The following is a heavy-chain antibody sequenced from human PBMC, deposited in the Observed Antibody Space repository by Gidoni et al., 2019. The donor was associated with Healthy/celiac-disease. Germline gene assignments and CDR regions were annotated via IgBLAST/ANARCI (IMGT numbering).Heavy chain of an antibody. CDR1: GLTFSCYA. D-gene: IGHD6-13*01. J-gene: IGHJ4*02. CDR2: ISYDGSNK. V-gene: IGHV3-30-3*01. Sequence: QVQLVASGGGVVQPGRSLRLSCAASGLTFSCYAMHWVRQAPGKGLEWVAVISYDGSNKYYADSVKGRFTISRDNSKNTLYLQMNSLRAEDTAVYYCARDWAYSSSWSGFDYWGQGTLVTVSS. CDR3: ARDWAYSSSWSGFDY.